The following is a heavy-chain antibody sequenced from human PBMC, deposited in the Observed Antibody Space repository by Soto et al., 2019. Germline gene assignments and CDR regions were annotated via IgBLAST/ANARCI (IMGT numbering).Heavy chain of an antibody. CDR1: GFTFSLYS. CDR3: ARESEDLTSNFDY. V-gene: IGHV3-21*01. J-gene: IGHJ4*02. Sequence: PGGSLRLSCAASGFTFSLYSMNWVRQAPGKGLEWVSSISSNGRYIYYTDSVRGRFTISRDNAQNSLALQMNSLRAEDTAVYYCARESEDLTSNFDYWGQGTLVTVSS. CDR2: ISSNGRYI.